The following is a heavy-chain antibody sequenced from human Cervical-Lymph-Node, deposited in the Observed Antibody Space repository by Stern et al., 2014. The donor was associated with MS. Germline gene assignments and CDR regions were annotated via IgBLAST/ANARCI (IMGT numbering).Heavy chain of an antibody. CDR2: IHDSGST. Sequence: QVQLVESGPGLVKPSPTLSLPCTVSGGSISSSGYYWSWLRQPADKGLEWIGRIHDSGSTYYNPSLTSRVTISMDPTKNQFSQKLPSLTAADTAVYYCATTRWDLFTWNWFDPWGQGTLVTVSS. V-gene: IGHV4-61*02. J-gene: IGHJ5*02. CDR3: ATTRWDLFTWNWFDP. D-gene: IGHD1-26*01. CDR1: GGSISSSGYY.